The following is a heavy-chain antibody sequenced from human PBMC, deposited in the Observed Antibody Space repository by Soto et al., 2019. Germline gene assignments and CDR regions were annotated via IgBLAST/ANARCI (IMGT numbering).Heavy chain of an antibody. Sequence: SQTLSLTCALSGDSVSSNSAAWNWIRLSPSRGLEWLARTYYRSRWYNDYAVSVRSRITVNPDTSKNQFSLQLTSVTPEDTAVYYCAGTTSHQWYYMDVWGKGTRSPSP. CDR2: TYYRSRWYN. V-gene: IGHV6-1*01. J-gene: IGHJ6*03. D-gene: IGHD1-7*01. CDR3: AGTTSHQWYYMDV. CDR1: GDSVSSNSAA.